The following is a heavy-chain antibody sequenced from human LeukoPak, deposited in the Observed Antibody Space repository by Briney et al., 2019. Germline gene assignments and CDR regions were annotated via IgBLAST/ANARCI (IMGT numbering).Heavy chain of an antibody. V-gene: IGHV2-70*04. Sequence: ESGPALVKPTQTLTLTCTFSGFSLSTSGMRVSWIRQPPGKALEWLARIAWDDDKFYSTSLKTRLTISKDTSKNQVVLTMTNMDPVDTVTYYCARSTSIVATMGLDYWGQGTLVTVSS. CDR3: ARSTSIVATMGLDY. CDR1: GFSLSTSGMR. CDR2: IAWDDDK. J-gene: IGHJ4*02. D-gene: IGHD5-12*01.